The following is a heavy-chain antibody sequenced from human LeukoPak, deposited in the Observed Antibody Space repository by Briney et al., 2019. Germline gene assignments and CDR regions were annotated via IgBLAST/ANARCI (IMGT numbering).Heavy chain of an antibody. CDR2: ISYDGSNK. J-gene: IGHJ4*02. CDR3: AKDRRARNRGVDY. Sequence: QTGRSLRLSCAASGFTFSSYGMHWVRQAPGKGLEWVAVISYDGSNKYYADSVKGRFTISRDNSKNTLYLQMNSLRAEDTAVYYCAKDRRARNRGVDYWGQGTLVTVSS. CDR1: GFTFSSYG. D-gene: IGHD3-10*01. V-gene: IGHV3-30*18.